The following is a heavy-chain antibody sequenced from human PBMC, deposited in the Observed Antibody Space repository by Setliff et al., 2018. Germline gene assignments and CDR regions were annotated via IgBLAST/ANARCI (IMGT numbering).Heavy chain of an antibody. CDR1: GYTLSRHY. J-gene: IGHJ4*02. D-gene: IGHD6-13*01. V-gene: IGHV1-46*01. CDR2: INPGGGSA. CDR3: ARAGEAAAERKGLLEF. Sequence: ASVKVSCKATGYTLSRHYMHWARQAPGQGLEWMGIINPGGGSASIVQKFQGRVTMTSDTATSTVYMEFTGLTSEDTAVYYCARAGEAAAERKGLLEFWGRGTLVTVSS.